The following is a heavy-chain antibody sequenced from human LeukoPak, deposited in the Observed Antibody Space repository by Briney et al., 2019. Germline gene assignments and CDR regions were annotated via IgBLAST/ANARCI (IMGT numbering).Heavy chain of an antibody. V-gene: IGHV3-23*01. CDR1: GFTFSSYA. CDR3: ARGGSYLRYFDY. Sequence: PGRSLRLSCAASGFTFSSYAMSWVRQAPGKGLEWASAISGSGGSTYYADSVKGRFTISRDNAKNSLYLQMNSLRAEDTAVYYCARGGSYLRYFDYWGQGTLVTVSS. J-gene: IGHJ4*02. CDR2: ISGSGGST. D-gene: IGHD1-26*01.